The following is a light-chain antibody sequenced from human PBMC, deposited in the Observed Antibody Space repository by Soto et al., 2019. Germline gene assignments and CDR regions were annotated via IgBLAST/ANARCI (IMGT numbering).Light chain of an antibody. CDR3: QQRSTWPGT. J-gene: IGKJ2*01. Sequence: EIVLTQSPATLYLSPGERATLSCRASQSVSSYLAWYQQKPGQAPRLHIYDASNKGTGIPARFSVSGSGTHFTLTTCSLEPEDFAVYYCQQRSTWPGTFGQGTKLEIK. CDR1: QSVSSY. CDR2: DAS. V-gene: IGKV3-11*01.